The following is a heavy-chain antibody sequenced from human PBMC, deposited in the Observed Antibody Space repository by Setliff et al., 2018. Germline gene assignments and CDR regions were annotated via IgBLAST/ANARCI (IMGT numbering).Heavy chain of an antibody. V-gene: IGHV1-2*02. CDR1: GYTFTGYY. CDR2: MNPNTGGT. J-gene: IGHJ6*04. CDR3: ARGRLAWGIDY. Sequence: SVKVSCKASGYTFTGYYMHWVRQAPGQGLEWMGWMNPNTGGTTYAQAFQARITMTRDTCISTAYMELTNLTPDDTAVYFCARGRLAWGIDYWGKGTTVTVSS. D-gene: IGHD3-16*01.